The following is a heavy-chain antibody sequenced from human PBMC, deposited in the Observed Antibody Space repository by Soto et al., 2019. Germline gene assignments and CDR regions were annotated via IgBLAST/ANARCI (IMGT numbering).Heavy chain of an antibody. J-gene: IGHJ6*02. Sequence: SETLSLTCTVSGGSISSGGYYWSWIRQHPGEGLEWIGYIYYSGSTYYNPSLKSRVTISVDTSKNQFSLKLSSVTAADTAVYYCARTGIRLPGGYYYGMDVWGQGTKVTVSS. CDR3: ARTGIRLPGGYYYGMDV. CDR1: GGSISSGGYY. V-gene: IGHV4-31*03. CDR2: IYYSGST. D-gene: IGHD5-18*01.